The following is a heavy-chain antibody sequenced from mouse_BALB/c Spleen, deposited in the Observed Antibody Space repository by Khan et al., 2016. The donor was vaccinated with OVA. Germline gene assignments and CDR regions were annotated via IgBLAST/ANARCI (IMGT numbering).Heavy chain of an antibody. V-gene: IGHV3-2*02. CDR3: ARDGSRDIYAMDY. J-gene: IGHJ4*01. Sequence: EVQLQESGPGLVKPSQSLSLTCTVTGYSITSDYAWNWIRQFPGNKLEWMGYISYSGSTNYNQALKSRISITRDTSKNQFFLQLTSVTTEDTATYYCARDGSRDIYAMDYWGQGTSVTVSS. CDR1: GYSITSDYA. D-gene: IGHD2-3*01. CDR2: ISYSGST.